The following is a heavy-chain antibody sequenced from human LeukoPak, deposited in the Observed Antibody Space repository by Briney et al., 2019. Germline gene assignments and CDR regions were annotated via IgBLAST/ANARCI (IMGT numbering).Heavy chain of an antibody. CDR3: AKGGYGDYEIDAFDI. J-gene: IGHJ3*02. CDR1: GFTFSTYA. D-gene: IGHD4-17*01. Sequence: GGSLRLSCAASGFTFSTYAMNWVRQAPGQGLEWVSGISGSGDNTYYADSVRGRFTISRDNSKNTLYLQMNSLRAEDTAVYYCAKGGYGDYEIDAFDIWGQGTMVTVSP. V-gene: IGHV3-23*01. CDR2: ISGSGDNT.